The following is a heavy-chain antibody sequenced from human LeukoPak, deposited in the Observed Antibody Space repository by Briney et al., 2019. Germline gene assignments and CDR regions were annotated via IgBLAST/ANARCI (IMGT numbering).Heavy chain of an antibody. D-gene: IGHD1-1*01. V-gene: IGHV3-7*01. Sequence: PGGSLRLSCSASGFTISNCWMTWVRQAPGKGLEWVANMNQDGSRIYYVDSVKGRFTISRDNAKNSLHLQMNSLRAEDTAVYYCAREYGTSEAFDIWGQGTMVTVSS. CDR3: AREYGTSEAFDI. CDR2: MNQDGSRI. CDR1: GFTISNCW. J-gene: IGHJ3*02.